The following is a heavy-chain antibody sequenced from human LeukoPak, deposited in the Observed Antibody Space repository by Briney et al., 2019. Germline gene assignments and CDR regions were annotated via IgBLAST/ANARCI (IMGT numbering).Heavy chain of an antibody. CDR3: ARARYCSSTSGYADTNYFDY. CDR1: GGTFSSYA. V-gene: IGHV1-69*01. CDR2: IIPIFGTA. D-gene: IGHD2-2*01. Sequence: SAVTVSCKASGGTFSSYAISWVRQAPGQGLEWMGGIIPIFGTANYAQKFQGRVTITADESTSAAYMELSSLRSEDTAVYYWARARYCSSTSGYADTNYFDYWGPGTLGTVSS. J-gene: IGHJ4*02.